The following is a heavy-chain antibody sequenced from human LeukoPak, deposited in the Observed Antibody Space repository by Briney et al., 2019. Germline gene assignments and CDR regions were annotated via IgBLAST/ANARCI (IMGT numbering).Heavy chain of an antibody. J-gene: IGHJ5*02. V-gene: IGHV4-4*02. CDR3: ARVWRTTENWFDP. D-gene: IGHD3-3*01. CDR2: IYHSGST. CDR1: GGSISSSNW. Sequence: SETLSLTCAVSGGSISSSNWWSWVRQPPGKGLEWIGEIYHSGSTNYNPSLKSRVTISVDKSKNQFSLKLSSVTAADTAVYYCARVWRTTENWFDPWGQGTLVTVSS.